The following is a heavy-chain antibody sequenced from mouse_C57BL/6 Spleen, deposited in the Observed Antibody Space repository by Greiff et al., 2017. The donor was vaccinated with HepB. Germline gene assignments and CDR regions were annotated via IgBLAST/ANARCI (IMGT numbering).Heavy chain of an antibody. CDR3: TTITSGAY. D-gene: IGHD1-1*01. J-gene: IGHJ3*01. CDR2: IDPENGDT. V-gene: IGHV14-4*01. Sequence: EVQRVESGAELVRPGASVKLSCTASGFNIKDDYMHWVKQRPEQGLEWIGWIDPENGDTEYASKFQGKATITADTSSNTAYLQLSSLTSEDTAVYYCTTITSGAYWGQGTLVTVSA. CDR1: GFNIKDDY.